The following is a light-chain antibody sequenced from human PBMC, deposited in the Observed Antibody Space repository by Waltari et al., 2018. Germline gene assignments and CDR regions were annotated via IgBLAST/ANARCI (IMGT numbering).Light chain of an antibody. CDR3: LEVAGEPLT. J-gene: IGKJ3*01. V-gene: IGKV1-6*01. CDR1: RDIGND. Sequence: AIQVTQSPSTLSASVGDRVTLTCRTTRDIGNDLGWYQQKPGKAPKVLILAASRLQRGVPSRFRGSGFGSEFTLSINGLQPEDFATYFCLEVAGEPLTFGPWTKVDL. CDR2: AAS.